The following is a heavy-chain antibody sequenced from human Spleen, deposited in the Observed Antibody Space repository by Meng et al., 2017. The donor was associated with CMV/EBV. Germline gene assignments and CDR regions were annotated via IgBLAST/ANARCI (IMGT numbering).Heavy chain of an antibody. CDR1: GYTFTSYS. J-gene: IGHJ6*02. D-gene: IGHD2-2*02. Sequence: ASVKVSCKASGYTFTSYSMHWVRQAPGQGLEWMGIINPSGDTTTYTQKFQGRVTMTRDTSTSTDYMELSGLSSEDTAVYYCARDLLFCSSTSCYTGGDYYYGMDVWGQGTTVTVSS. V-gene: IGHV1-46*01. CDR2: INPSGDTT. CDR3: ARDLLFCSSTSCYTGGDYYYGMDV.